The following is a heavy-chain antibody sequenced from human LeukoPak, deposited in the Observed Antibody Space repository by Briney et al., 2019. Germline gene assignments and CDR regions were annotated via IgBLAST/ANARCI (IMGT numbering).Heavy chain of an antibody. J-gene: IGHJ2*01. Sequence: PSETLSLTCTVSGGSISSYYWHWIRQPPGKGLEWIGYIYYSGSSNYNPSLKSRVSISVDTSKNQFSLKLSSVTAADTALYYCARKSSTGGFGGYDAWYFDLWGRGTLVTVSS. V-gene: IGHV4-59*08. D-gene: IGHD5-12*01. CDR1: GGSISSYY. CDR3: ARKSSTGGFGGYDAWYFDL. CDR2: IYYSGSS.